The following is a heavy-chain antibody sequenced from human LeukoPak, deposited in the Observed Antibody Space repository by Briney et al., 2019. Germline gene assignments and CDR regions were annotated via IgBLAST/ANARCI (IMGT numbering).Heavy chain of an antibody. J-gene: IGHJ4*02. Sequence: GGSLRLSCAASGFTFSSYWMSWVRQAPGKGLEWVSVISGGGFSTYYADSVKGRFTISRDNSKNTLYLQMNSLRAEDTAVYYCAKDPLGRDGSFFGYWGQGTLVTVSS. CDR1: GFTFSSYW. CDR3: AKDPLGRDGSFFGY. D-gene: IGHD5-24*01. V-gene: IGHV3-23*01. CDR2: ISGGGFST.